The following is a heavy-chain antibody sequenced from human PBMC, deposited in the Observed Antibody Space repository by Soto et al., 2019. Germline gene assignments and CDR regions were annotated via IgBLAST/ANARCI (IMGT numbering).Heavy chain of an antibody. Sequence: QVQLVQSGAEVKKPGSSVKVSCKASGDAFTNYIFDWVRQAPGQGLEWMGGIIPMFGTPKYAQTFQDRVTISADVCTGTAYLELTSLRFDDTAVYYCDRGRDQPPVGLYFDSWGEGTRVTVSS. CDR1: GDAFTNYI. V-gene: IGHV1-69*01. D-gene: IGHD1-26*01. J-gene: IGHJ4*02. CDR3: DRGRDQPPVGLYFDS. CDR2: IIPMFGTP.